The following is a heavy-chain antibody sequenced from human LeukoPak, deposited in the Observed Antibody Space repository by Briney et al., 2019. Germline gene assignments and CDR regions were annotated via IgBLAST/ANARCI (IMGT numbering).Heavy chain of an antibody. D-gene: IGHD4-4*01. CDR2: IHYSGST. J-gene: IGHJ1*01. CDR1: GGSFTTYY. CDR3: ATTTGTTRLFQH. Sequence: SETLSLTCTVSGGSFTTYYWSWIRQPPGKRLEWIGHIHYSGSTNYNPSLKSRVTISLDTSKNQFSLKLSSVTAADTAIYYCATTTGTTRLFQHWGQGALVTVSS. V-gene: IGHV4-59*01.